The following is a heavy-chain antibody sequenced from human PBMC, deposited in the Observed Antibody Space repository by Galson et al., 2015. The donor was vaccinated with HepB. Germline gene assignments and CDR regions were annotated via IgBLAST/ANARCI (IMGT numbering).Heavy chain of an antibody. V-gene: IGHV3-7*03. CDR2: IKQDGSEK. CDR1: GFTFSSYW. D-gene: IGHD6-13*01. J-gene: IGHJ4*02. CDR3: ARARRYSSSRLYYFDY. Sequence: SLRLSCAASGFTFSSYWMSWVRQAPGKGLEWVANIKQDGSEKYYVDSVKGRFTISRDNAKNSLYLQMNSLRAEDTAVYYCARARRYSSSRLYYFDYWGQGTLVTVSS.